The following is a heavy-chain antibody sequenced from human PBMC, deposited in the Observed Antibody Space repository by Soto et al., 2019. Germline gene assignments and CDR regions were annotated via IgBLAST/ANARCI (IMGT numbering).Heavy chain of an antibody. V-gene: IGHV3-23*01. J-gene: IGHJ4*02. D-gene: IGHD2-15*01. CDR3: AKDRSDCSGGSCYSGASDY. CDR1: GFTFSSYA. Sequence: GSLRLSCAASGFTFSSYAMSWVRQAPGKGLEWVSAISGSGGSTYYADSVKGRFTISRDNSKNTLYLQMNSLRAEDTAVYYCAKDRSDCSGGSCYSGASDYWGQGTLVTVSS. CDR2: ISGSGGST.